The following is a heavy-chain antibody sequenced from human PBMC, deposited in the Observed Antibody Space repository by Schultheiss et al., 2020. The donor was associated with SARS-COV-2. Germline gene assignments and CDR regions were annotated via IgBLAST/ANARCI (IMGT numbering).Heavy chain of an antibody. V-gene: IGHV3-49*03. Sequence: GGSLRLSCTASGFTFGDYAMSWFRQAPGKGLVWVGFIRSNAYGGTTEYAAPVKGRFTISRDDSKNSLYLQMNSLKTEDTAVYYCARVGIAVAASDYWGQGRLVTVSS. CDR2: IRSNAYGGTT. D-gene: IGHD6-13*01. J-gene: IGHJ4*02. CDR1: GFTFGDYA. CDR3: ARVGIAVAASDY.